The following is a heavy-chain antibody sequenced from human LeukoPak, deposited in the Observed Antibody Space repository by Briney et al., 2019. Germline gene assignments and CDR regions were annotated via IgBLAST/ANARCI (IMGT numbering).Heavy chain of an antibody. CDR2: FDPEDGET. J-gene: IGHJ4*02. CDR1: GYTLTELS. CDR3: ATTSPLGYCSGGSCYYFDY. Sequence: GASVKVSCKVSGYTLTELSMHWARQAPGKGLEWMGGFDPEDGETIYAQKFQGRVTMTEDTSTDTAYMELSSLRSEDTAVYYCATTSPLGYCSGGSCYYFDYWGQGTLVTVSS. D-gene: IGHD2-15*01. V-gene: IGHV1-24*01.